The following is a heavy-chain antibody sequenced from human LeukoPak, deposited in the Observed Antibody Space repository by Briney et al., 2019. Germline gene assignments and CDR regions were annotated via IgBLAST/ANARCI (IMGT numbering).Heavy chain of an antibody. J-gene: IGHJ4*02. Sequence: GGSLRLSCAASGXTFSKYAMSWVRQAPGKGLEWVSAISGSDGNTFYADSVKGRFTISRDNSKNTLSLQMNSLRAEDTALYYCAKDSSVPYGITDWGQGTLVTVSS. CDR1: GXTFSKYA. D-gene: IGHD4-17*01. CDR2: ISGSDGNT. CDR3: AKDSSVPYGITD. V-gene: IGHV3-23*01.